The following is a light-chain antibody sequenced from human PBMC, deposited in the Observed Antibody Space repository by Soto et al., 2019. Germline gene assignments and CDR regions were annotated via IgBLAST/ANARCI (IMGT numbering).Light chain of an antibody. CDR1: SSDVGSYNY. CDR2: EVS. CDR3: SSYTSSSTL. Sequence: QSVLAQPASVSGSPGQSITISCTGTSSDVGSYNYVSWYQQHPGKAPKLMIYEVSDRPSGISSRFSRSKSGNTASLTISGLQTEDEADYYCSSYTSSSTLFGTGTKVTV. V-gene: IGLV2-14*01. J-gene: IGLJ1*01.